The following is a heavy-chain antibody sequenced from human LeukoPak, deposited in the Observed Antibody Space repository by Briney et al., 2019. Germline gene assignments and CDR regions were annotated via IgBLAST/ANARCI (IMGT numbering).Heavy chain of an antibody. Sequence: GGSLRLSCAASGFSFSIYWMSWVRQAPGKGLQWVANIKEDGSEKYYVDSVKGRFTISRDNAKNSLYLQMNSLRAEDTAVYYCAREDSSGWYNYWGQGTLVTVSS. J-gene: IGHJ4*02. D-gene: IGHD6-19*01. V-gene: IGHV3-7*01. CDR1: GFSFSIYW. CDR2: IKEDGSEK. CDR3: AREDSSGWYNY.